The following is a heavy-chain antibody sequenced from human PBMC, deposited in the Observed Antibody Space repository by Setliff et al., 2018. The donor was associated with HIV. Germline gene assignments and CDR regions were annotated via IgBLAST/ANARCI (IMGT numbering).Heavy chain of an antibody. Sequence: SETLSLTCTVSGDSISSSTFYWGWIRQPPGKGLEWIGSIYYSGTTYYNPALKSRVAISVDTSKNQFPLKLISVTAADTAVYYCARPRLRGSGAFDIWGQGTMVTVSS. D-gene: IGHD2-21*01. V-gene: IGHV4-39*01. CDR1: GDSISSSTFY. CDR2: IYYSGTT. J-gene: IGHJ3*02. CDR3: ARPRLRGSGAFDI.